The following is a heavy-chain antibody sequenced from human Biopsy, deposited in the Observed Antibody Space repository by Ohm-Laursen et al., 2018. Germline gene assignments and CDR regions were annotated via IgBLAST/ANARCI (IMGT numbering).Heavy chain of an antibody. D-gene: IGHD1-7*01. J-gene: IGHJ4*01. CDR3: ARDYTWNYVGIGY. CDR1: GFTFNIYA. Sequence: SLRLSCTATGFTFNIYAMNWVRQAPGKGLEWVSTISGTTTKTYYADSVKGRFTISRDNSKNTVSLQMDSPRAEDTALYYCARDYTWNYVGIGYWGHGTLVTVPS. V-gene: IGHV3-23*01. CDR2: ISGTTTKT.